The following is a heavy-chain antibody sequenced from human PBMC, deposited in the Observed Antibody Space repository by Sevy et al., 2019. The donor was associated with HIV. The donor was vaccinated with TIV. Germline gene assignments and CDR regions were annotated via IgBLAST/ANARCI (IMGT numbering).Heavy chain of an antibody. CDR1: GFTFSSYA. CDR3: AKDPYYYDSSGYPDVYFDL. J-gene: IGHJ2*01. Sequence: GGSLRLSCAASGFTFSSYAMSWVRQAPGKGLEWVSAISGSGGSTYYADSVRGRFTISRDNSKNTLYLQMNSLRAEETAVYYCAKDPYYYDSSGYPDVYFDLWGRGTLVTVSS. CDR2: ISGSGGST. D-gene: IGHD3-22*01. V-gene: IGHV3-23*01.